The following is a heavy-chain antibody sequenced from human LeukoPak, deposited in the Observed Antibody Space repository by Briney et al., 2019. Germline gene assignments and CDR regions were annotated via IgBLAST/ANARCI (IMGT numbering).Heavy chain of an antibody. CDR3: ARAYYYGSGNYDY. CDR1: GGSFSGYY. CDR2: INHSGST. J-gene: IGHJ4*02. V-gene: IGHV4-34*01. D-gene: IGHD3-10*01. Sequence: PSETLSLTCAVYGGSFSGYYWSWIRQPPGKGLEWIGEINHSGSTNYNPSLKSRVTISVDTSKNQFSLKLSSVAAADTAVYYCARAYYYGSGNYDYWGQGTLVTVSS.